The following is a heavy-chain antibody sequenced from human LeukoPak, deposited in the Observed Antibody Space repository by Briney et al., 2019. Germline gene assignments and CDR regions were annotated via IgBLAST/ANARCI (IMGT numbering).Heavy chain of an antibody. Sequence: PSETLSLTCAVYGGSFSGYYWSWIRQPPGKGLEWIGYIYYSGSTNYNPSLKSRVTVSVDTSKNQFSLKLSSVTAADTAVYYCASYDSSGYHKGYFDYWGQGTLVTVSS. CDR3: ASYDSSGYHKGYFDY. D-gene: IGHD3-22*01. V-gene: IGHV4-59*08. J-gene: IGHJ4*02. CDR2: IYYSGST. CDR1: GGSFSGYY.